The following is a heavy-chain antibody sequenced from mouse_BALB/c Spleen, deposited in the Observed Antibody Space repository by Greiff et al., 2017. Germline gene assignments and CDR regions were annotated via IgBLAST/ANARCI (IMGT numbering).Heavy chain of an antibody. CDR3: YRSEYRYDERGYFDY. CDR2: IWAGGST. J-gene: IGHJ2*01. CDR1: GFSLSSYG. V-gene: IGHV2-9*02. Sequence: VQLVESGRGLVEPSQCLSISCAASGFSLSSYGVHWVRQPPGKGLEWLGVIWAGGSTNYNSALMCRLSISRDNSKSQVFLKMNSLRTDDTAMYYWYRSEYRYDERGYFDYWGQGTTLTVSS. D-gene: IGHD2-14*01.